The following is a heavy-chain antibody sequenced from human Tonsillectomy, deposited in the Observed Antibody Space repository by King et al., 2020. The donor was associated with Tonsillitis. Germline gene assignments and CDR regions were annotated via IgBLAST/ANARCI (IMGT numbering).Heavy chain of an antibody. CDR1: GFSLSTSGVG. CDR3: AHSLHDYGDYAFWYFDL. CDR2: IYWDDDK. Sequence: ITLKESGPTLVKPTQTLTLTCTFSGFSLSTSGVGVGWIRQPPGKALEWLALIYWDDDKRYSPSLKSRLTITKDISKNQVVLTMTNMDPVDTATYYCAHSLHDYGDYAFWYFDLWGRGTLVTVSS. D-gene: IGHD4-17*01. J-gene: IGHJ2*01. V-gene: IGHV2-5*02.